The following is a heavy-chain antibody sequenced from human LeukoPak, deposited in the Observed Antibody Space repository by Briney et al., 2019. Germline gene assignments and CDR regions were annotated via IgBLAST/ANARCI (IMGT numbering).Heavy chain of an antibody. CDR3: SKGDWFDP. CDR2: INLDGSST. CDR1: GFTFSRFW. J-gene: IGHJ5*02. V-gene: IGHV3-74*01. Sequence: PGGSLRLSCAASGFTFSRFWMHWVRQAPGKELVWVSRINLDGSSTSYADSVKGRFTISRDNAKNTLYLQMSSLRDEDTAVYYCSKGDWFDPWGQGTLVTVSS.